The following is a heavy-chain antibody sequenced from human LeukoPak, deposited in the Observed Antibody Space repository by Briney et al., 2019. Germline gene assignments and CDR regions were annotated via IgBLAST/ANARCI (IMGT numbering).Heavy chain of an antibody. V-gene: IGHV4-30-4*01. CDR1: GGSIYSGDYY. D-gene: IGHD3-10*01. CDR2: IYFDGST. Sequence: SETLSLTCTVSGGSIYSGDYYWSWIRQSPGKGLEWIGYIYFDGSTYYNPSLKSRVSISMDTSKNQFSLKLSSVTAADTAVYFCAGAGDFDSWGQGTLVTVSS. J-gene: IGHJ4*02. CDR3: AGAGDFDS.